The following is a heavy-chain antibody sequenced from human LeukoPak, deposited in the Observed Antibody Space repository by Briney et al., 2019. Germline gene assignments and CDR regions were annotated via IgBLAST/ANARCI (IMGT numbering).Heavy chain of an antibody. CDR1: GGSFSGYY. CDR3: ARRYNWNYNWFDP. D-gene: IGHD1-7*01. CDR2: INHSRST. V-gene: IGHV4-34*01. Sequence: PSETLSLTCAVYGGSFSGYYWSWIRQPPGKGLEWIGEINHSRSTNYNPSLKSRVTISVDTSKNQFSLKLSSVTAADTAVYYCARRYNWNYNWFDPWGQGTLVTVSS. J-gene: IGHJ5*02.